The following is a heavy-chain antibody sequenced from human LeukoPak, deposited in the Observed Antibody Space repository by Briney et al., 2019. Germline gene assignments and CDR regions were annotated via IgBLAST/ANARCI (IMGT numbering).Heavy chain of an antibody. J-gene: IGHJ6*02. CDR1: GYTFTSYD. CDR2: MNPNSGNT. Sequence: ASVKVSCKASGYTFTSYDINWVRQATGQGLEWMGWMNPNSGNTGYAQKFQGRVTMTRNTSISTAYMELSSLRSGDTAVYYCARDAWELLRNGMDVWGQGTTVTVSS. CDR3: ARDAWELLRNGMDV. V-gene: IGHV1-8*02. D-gene: IGHD1-26*01.